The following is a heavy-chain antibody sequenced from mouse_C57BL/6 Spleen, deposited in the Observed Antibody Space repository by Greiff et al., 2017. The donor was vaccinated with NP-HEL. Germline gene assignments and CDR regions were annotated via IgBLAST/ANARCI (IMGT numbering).Heavy chain of an antibody. J-gene: IGHJ4*01. Sequence: QVQLQQSGAELVKPGASVKLSCKTSSYTFTSYWMHWVKQRPGQGLEWIGMIHPNSGSTNYNEKFKSKATLTVDKSSSTAYMQLSSLTSEDSAVYYCARNGYYDAMDYWGQGTSVTVSS. V-gene: IGHV1-64*01. D-gene: IGHD2-2*01. CDR1: SYTFTSYW. CDR3: ARNGYYDAMDY. CDR2: IHPNSGST.